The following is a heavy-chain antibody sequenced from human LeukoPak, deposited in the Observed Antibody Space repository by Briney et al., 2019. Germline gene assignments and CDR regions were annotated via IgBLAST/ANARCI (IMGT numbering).Heavy chain of an antibody. V-gene: IGHV4-59*01. J-gene: IGHJ4*02. D-gene: IGHD2-15*01. CDR1: GGSIMYYY. CDR3: ARKGGLFDY. Sequence: SETLSLTCTVSGGSIMYYYWSWIRQSPGKGLEWIGYIYYNGSTNYNLSLKSRVSISVDTSKNQFSLKVTSVTAADTAVYYCARKGGLFDYWGQGTLVTVSS. CDR2: IYYNGST.